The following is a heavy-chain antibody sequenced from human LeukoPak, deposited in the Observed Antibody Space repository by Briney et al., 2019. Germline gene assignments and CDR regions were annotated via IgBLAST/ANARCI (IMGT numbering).Heavy chain of an antibody. CDR2: ISYDGSNK. CDR1: GFTFSSYA. CDR3: ARCQYNSSPDF. D-gene: IGHD6-13*01. V-gene: IGHV3-30-3*01. J-gene: IGHJ4*02. Sequence: GRSLRLSCAASGFTFSSYAMHWVRQAPGKGLEWVAVISYDGSNKYYADSVKGRFTISRDNSKNTLYLQMNSLRAEDTAVYYCARCQYNSSPDFWGQGTLVTVSS.